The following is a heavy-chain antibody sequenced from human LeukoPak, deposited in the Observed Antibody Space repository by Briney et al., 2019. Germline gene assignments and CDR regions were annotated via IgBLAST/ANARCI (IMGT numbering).Heavy chain of an antibody. CDR2: IRYDGINE. J-gene: IGHJ4*02. CDR1: GFSFSSYG. V-gene: IGHV3-30*02. CDR3: AKDPASNYDILTGYFRFDY. Sequence: GGSLRLSCAASGFSFSSYGMHWVRQAPGKGLEWVAYIRYDGINEYYADSVKGRFTISRDLSKNTLYLQMNSLRAEDTAVYYCAKDPASNYDILTGYFRFDYWGQGTLVTVSS. D-gene: IGHD3-9*01.